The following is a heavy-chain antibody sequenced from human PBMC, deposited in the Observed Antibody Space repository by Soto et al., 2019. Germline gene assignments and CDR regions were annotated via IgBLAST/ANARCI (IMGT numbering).Heavy chain of an antibody. V-gene: IGHV1-69*13. CDR2: IIPIFGTA. Sequence: SVKVSCKASGGTFSSYAISWVRQAPGQGLEWMGGIIPIFGTANYAQKFQGRVTITADESTSTAYMELSSLRSEDTAVYYCARDSGIVTIFGVVKAFDPWGQGTLVTVSS. D-gene: IGHD3-3*01. J-gene: IGHJ5*02. CDR3: ARDSGIVTIFGVVKAFDP. CDR1: GGTFSSYA.